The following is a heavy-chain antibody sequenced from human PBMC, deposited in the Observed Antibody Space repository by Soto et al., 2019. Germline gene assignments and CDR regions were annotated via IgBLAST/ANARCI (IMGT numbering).Heavy chain of an antibody. CDR1: GFTFSSYA. CDR3: ARELPSGYDYYCYGMDG. J-gene: IGHJ6*02. D-gene: IGHD5-12*01. CDR2: ISYDGSNK. Sequence: GGSLRLSCAASGFTFSSYAMHWVRQAPGKGLEWVAVISYDGSNKYYADSVKGRFTISRDNSKNTLYLQMNSLRAEDTAVYYCARELPSGYDYYCYGMDGWGQGTTVTVSS. V-gene: IGHV3-30-3*01.